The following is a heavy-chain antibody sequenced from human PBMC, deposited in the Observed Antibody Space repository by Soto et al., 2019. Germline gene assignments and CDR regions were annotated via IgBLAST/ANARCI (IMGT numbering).Heavy chain of an antibody. CDR2: IITILGIA. D-gene: IGHD5-12*01. CDR1: GGTFSSYT. V-gene: IGHV1-69*02. CDR3: ARDSGYDPDYYYYYGMDV. J-gene: IGHJ6*02. Sequence: QVQLVQSGAEVKKPGSSVKVSCKASGGTFSSYTISWVRPAPGQGLEWMGRIITILGIANYAQKFQGRVTITADKSTSTAYMELSILRSEDTAVYYCARDSGYDPDYYYYYGMDVWGQGTTVTVSS.